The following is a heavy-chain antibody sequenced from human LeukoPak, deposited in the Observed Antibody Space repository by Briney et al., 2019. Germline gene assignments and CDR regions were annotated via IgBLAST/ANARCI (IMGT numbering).Heavy chain of an antibody. D-gene: IGHD3-9*01. CDR1: RVTFSGYT. J-gene: IGHJ4*02. CDR2: ISSRSSDI. V-gene: IGHV3-21*01. Sequence: GGSLRLSCTASRVTFSGYTMNWVRQAPGKGLEWASSISSRSSDIYYAASVKGRFTISRDNARNSLYLQMSSLRAEDTAVYYCARALYYDILTGYQTHTYYFDYWGQGTLVTVSS. CDR3: ARALYYDILTGYQTHTYYFDY.